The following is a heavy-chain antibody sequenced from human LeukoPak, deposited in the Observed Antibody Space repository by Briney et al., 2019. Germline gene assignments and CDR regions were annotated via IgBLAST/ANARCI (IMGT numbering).Heavy chain of an antibody. D-gene: IGHD2-21*02. CDR3: ARVGVTGTAFDI. CDR1: GGSISSSSYY. Sequence: PSETLSLTCTVSGGSISSSSYYWGWIRQPPGKGLEWIGSIYYSGGTYYNPSLKSRVTISVDTSKNQFSLKLSSVTAADTAVYYCARVGVTGTAFDIWGQGTMVTVSS. CDR2: IYYSGGT. V-gene: IGHV4-39*07. J-gene: IGHJ3*02.